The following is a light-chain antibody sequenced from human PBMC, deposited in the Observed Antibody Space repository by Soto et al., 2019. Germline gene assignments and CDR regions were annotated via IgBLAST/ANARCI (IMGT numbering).Light chain of an antibody. CDR3: QQYYSPPLT. J-gene: IGKJ4*01. V-gene: IGKV4-1*01. CDR1: QSVLYSSNNKNY. Sequence: DIVMTQSPDSLAVSLGERATINCKSSQSVLYSSNNKNYVAWYQQRPGQPPKLLIYWTSIRASGVPDRCSGSWSGTDFTLTISTLQAEDVAVYFCQQYYSPPLTFGGVTKVEIK. CDR2: WTS.